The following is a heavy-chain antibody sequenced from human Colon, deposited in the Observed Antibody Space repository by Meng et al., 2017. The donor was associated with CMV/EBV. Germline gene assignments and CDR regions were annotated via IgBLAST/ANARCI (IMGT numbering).Heavy chain of an antibody. V-gene: IGHV1-2*06. CDR2: IKPSPGDT. J-gene: IGHJ4*02. CDR3: TREGFDH. Sequence: QVQLVQSGVEVKKPATSVNLSCKASGYTFTGYWMHWVRQAPGQGLEWMGRIKPSPGDTNYAQNFKGRVTVTRDTSISTVYMEVNSLTSDDTAVYYCTREGFDHWGQGSLVTVSS. CDR1: GYTFTGYW.